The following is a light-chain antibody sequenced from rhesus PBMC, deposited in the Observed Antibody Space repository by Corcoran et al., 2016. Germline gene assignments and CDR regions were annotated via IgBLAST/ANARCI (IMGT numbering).Light chain of an antibody. CDR3: LRYYCGAHV. CDR2: STN. J-gene: IGLJ6*01. V-gene: IGLV7-76*01. CDR1: AGAVTSATY. Sequence: QAVVTQEPSLTVSPGGTVILTSGSSAGAVTSATYPNWFQQKPGQAPRGLIYSTNSKHSRTPARFSGSLAGGKAALTLSGAQPEEEAEYYCLRYYCGAHVFGSGTKLTVL.